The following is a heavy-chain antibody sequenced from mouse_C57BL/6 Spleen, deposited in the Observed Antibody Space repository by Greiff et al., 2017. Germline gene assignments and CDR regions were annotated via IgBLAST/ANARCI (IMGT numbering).Heavy chain of an antibody. D-gene: IGHD1-1*01. CDR2: ISSGSSTI. J-gene: IGHJ1*03. V-gene: IGHV5-17*01. Sequence: EVKLMESGGGLVKPGGSLKLSCAASGFTFSDYGMHWVRQAPEKGLEWVAYISSGSSTIYYADTVKGRFTISRDNAKNTLFLQMTSLRSEDTAMYYCARYYYGSSYGYFDVWGTGTTVTVSS. CDR1: GFTFSDYG. CDR3: ARYYYGSSYGYFDV.